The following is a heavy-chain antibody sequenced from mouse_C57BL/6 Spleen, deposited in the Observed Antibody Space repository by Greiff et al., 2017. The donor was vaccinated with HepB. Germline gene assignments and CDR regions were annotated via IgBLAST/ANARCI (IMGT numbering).Heavy chain of an antibody. CDR3: ARELFITTVDY. CDR2: IHPNSGST. J-gene: IGHJ2*01. CDR1: GYTFTSYW. V-gene: IGHV1-64*01. D-gene: IGHD1-1*01. Sequence: QLKQPGAELVKPGASVKLSCKASGYTFTSYWMHWVKQRPGQGLEWIGMIHPNSGSTNYNEKFKSKATLTVDKSSSTAYMQLSSLTSEDSAVYYCARELFITTVDYWGQGTTLTVSS.